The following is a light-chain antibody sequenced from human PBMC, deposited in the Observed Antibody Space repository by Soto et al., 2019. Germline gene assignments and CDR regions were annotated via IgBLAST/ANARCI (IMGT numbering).Light chain of an antibody. CDR2: YEX. CDR3: QQYNNWPRGT. CDR1: QGIDYT. V-gene: IGKV3-15*01. J-gene: IGKJ1*01. Sequence: EIVMTQCPATRSVSPVEGATLSCRAXQGIDYTLARYPQKPGQTPRLXIXYEXIRATGVPARFSGSRSGGEFTLTISSLQSEDFAVSYCQQYNNWPRGTFGQGTKVDIK.